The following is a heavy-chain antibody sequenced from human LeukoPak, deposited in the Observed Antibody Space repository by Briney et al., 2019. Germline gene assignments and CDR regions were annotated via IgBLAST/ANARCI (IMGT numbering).Heavy chain of an antibody. V-gene: IGHV4-39*07. CDR1: GGSISSSSYY. CDR3: ASGSDIVVVPAAMSCAFDI. D-gene: IGHD2-2*01. Sequence: PSETLSLTCTVSGGSISSSSYYWSWIRQPPGKGLEWIGEINHSGSTNYNPSLKSRVTISVDTSKNQFSLKLSSVTAADTAVCYCASGSDIVVVPAAMSCAFDIWGQGTMVTVSS. CDR2: INHSGST. J-gene: IGHJ3*02.